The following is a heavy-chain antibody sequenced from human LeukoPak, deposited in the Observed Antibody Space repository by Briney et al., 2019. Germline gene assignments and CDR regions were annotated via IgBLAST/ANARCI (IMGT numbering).Heavy chain of an antibody. D-gene: IGHD3-22*01. Sequence: SETLSLTCTVSGGSISSSSYYWGWIRQPPGKGLEWIGSIYYSGSTYYNPSLKSRVTISVDTSKNQFSLKLSSVTAADTAVYYCARDAAYYYDSSNTVAFDIWGQGTMVTVSS. V-gene: IGHV4-39*07. CDR1: GGSISSSSYY. J-gene: IGHJ3*02. CDR3: ARDAAYYYDSSNTVAFDI. CDR2: IYYSGST.